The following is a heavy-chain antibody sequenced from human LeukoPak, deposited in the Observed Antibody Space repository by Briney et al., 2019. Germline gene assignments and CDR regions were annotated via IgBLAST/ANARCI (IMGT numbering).Heavy chain of an antibody. Sequence: SGTLSLTCAVSGGSISSSNWWSWVRQPPGKGLEWIGEIYHSGSTNYNPSLKSRVTISVDKSKNQFSLKLSSVTAADTAVYYCARPLMYYYGSETYFWFDPWGQGTLVTVSS. CDR1: GGSISSSNW. CDR3: ARPLMYYYGSETYFWFDP. V-gene: IGHV4-4*02. D-gene: IGHD3-10*01. CDR2: IYHSGST. J-gene: IGHJ5*02.